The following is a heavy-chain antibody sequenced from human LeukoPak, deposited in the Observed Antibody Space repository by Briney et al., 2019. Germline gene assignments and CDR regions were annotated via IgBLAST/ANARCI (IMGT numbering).Heavy chain of an antibody. CDR3: AREDYRSSSGHNWFDP. Sequence: SETLFLTCAVNGGSFSGYYWSWIRQPPGKGLEWIGEISHSGDINYNQVLQSRVTVTVDTSKNYFSLKLTSVTAADTAIYYCAREDYRSSSGHNWFDPWGQGTLVTVSS. J-gene: IGHJ5*02. CDR2: ISHSGDI. D-gene: IGHD6-19*01. V-gene: IGHV4-34*01. CDR1: GGSFSGYY.